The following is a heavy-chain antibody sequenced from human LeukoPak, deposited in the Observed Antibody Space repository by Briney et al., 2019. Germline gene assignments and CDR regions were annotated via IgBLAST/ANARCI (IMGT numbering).Heavy chain of an antibody. CDR1: GFTFSNAW. V-gene: IGHV3-15*01. J-gene: IGHJ4*02. CDR2: IKSKTDGGTT. D-gene: IGHD6-19*01. Sequence: MSGGSLRLSCAASGFTFSNAWMSWVRQAPGKGLEWVGRIKSKTDGGTTDYAAPVKDRFTISRDDSKNTLYLQMNSLKTEDTAVYYCTTYDLTVGGMIEGCFDYWGQGTLVTVSS. CDR3: TTYDLTVGGMIEGCFDY.